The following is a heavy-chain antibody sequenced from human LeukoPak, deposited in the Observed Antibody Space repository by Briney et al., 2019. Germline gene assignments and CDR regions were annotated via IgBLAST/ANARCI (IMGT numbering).Heavy chain of an antibody. CDR2: IFHSGST. V-gene: IGHV4-4*02. J-gene: IGHJ4*02. D-gene: IGHD6-19*01. CDR1: GGSIGSSW. CDR3: TCHSGWSGPSE. Sequence: SETLSLTCAVSGGSIGSSWWSWVRQPPGKGLEWIGEIFHSGSTNYNPSLKSRVTISVDKSKNHFSLELTSVTAADTAVYYCTCHSGWSGPSEWGQGTLVIVSS.